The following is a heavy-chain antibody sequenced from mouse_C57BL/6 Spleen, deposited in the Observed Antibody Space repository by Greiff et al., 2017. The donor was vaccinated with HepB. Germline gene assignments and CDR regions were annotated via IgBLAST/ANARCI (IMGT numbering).Heavy chain of an antibody. CDR3: ARPYYGSSLYYFDY. V-gene: IGHV1-4*01. D-gene: IGHD1-1*01. CDR2: INPSSGYT. CDR1: GYTFTSYT. Sequence: QVHVKQSGAELARPGASVKMSCKASGYTFTSYTMHWVKQRPGQGLEWIGYINPSSGYTKYNQKFKDKATLTADKSSSTAYMQLSSLTSEDSAVYYCARPYYGSSLYYFDYWGQGTTLTVSS. J-gene: IGHJ2*01.